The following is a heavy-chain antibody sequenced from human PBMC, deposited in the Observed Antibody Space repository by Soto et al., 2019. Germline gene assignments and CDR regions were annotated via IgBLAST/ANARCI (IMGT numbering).Heavy chain of an antibody. Sequence: SVKVSCKASGGTFSSYAISWVRQAPGQGLEWMGGIIPIFGTANYAQKFQGRVTITADKSTSTAYMELSSLRSEDTAVYYCAQALTTQLYDSSCYYHYWGQGHLVTVSS. CDR3: AQALTTQLYDSSCYYHY. D-gene: IGHD3-22*01. J-gene: IGHJ4*02. CDR2: IIPIFGTA. V-gene: IGHV1-69*06. CDR1: GGTFSSYA.